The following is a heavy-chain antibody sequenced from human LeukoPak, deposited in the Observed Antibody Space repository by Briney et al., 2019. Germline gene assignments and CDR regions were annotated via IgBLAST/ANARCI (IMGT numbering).Heavy chain of an antibody. J-gene: IGHJ4*02. CDR1: GGSISSYY. CDR2: IYYSGST. CDR3: TRHSTIRNFDY. V-gene: IGHV4-59*08. D-gene: IGHD5-12*01. Sequence: PSETLSLTCTVPGGSISSYYWSWIRPPPGKGLEWIGYIYYSGSTNYNPSLKSRVTISVDTSKNQFSLKLSSVTAADTAVYYCTRHSTIRNFDYWGQGTLVTVSS.